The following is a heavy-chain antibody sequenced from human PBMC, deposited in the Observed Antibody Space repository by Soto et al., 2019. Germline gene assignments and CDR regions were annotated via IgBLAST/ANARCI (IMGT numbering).Heavy chain of an antibody. CDR1: GFTFSSYS. V-gene: IGHV3-21*01. Sequence: PGGSLRLSCAASGFTFSSYSMIWVRQAPGKGLEWVSSISSTRSYLYYADSLKGRFTISRDSAKNSLYLQMNSLRAEDTARYYCARGNGPFFYYYAMDVWGQGTTVTVSS. J-gene: IGHJ6*02. D-gene: IGHD2-8*01. CDR2: ISSTRSYL. CDR3: ARGNGPFFYYYAMDV.